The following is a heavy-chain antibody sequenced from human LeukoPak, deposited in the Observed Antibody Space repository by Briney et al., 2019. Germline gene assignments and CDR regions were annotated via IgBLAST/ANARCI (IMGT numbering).Heavy chain of an antibody. D-gene: IGHD3-22*01. V-gene: IGHV4-38-2*02. CDR2: IYHSGST. CDR1: GYSISSGYY. CDR3: ARVGRGYYDSSGYQFDY. J-gene: IGHJ4*02. Sequence: PSETLSLTCTVSGYSISSGYYWGWIRQPLGKGLEWIGSIYHSGSTYYNPSLKSRVTISVDTSKNQFSLKLSSVTAADTAVYYCARVGRGYYDSSGYQFDYWGQGTLVTVSS.